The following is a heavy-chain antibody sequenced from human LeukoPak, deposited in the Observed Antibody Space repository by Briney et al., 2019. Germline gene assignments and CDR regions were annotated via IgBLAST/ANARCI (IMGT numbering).Heavy chain of an antibody. D-gene: IGHD3-10*01. CDR2: IYHSGST. CDR1: GYSISSGYC. J-gene: IGHJ3*02. CDR3: AKCRRMVDAFDI. V-gene: IGHV4-38-2*02. Sequence: ASETLSLTCTVSGYSISSGYCWGWIRQPPGKGLEWIGSIYHSGSTYYNPSLKSRVTISVDTSKNQFSLKLSSVTAADTAVYYCAKCRRMVDAFDIWGQGTMVTVFS.